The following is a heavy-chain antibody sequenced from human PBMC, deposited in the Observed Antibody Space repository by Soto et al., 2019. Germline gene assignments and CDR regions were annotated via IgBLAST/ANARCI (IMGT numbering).Heavy chain of an antibody. V-gene: IGHV3-53*04. Sequence: EVQVVESGGGLVQPGGSLRLSCAASGFTVSSYYMSWVRQAPGKGLEWVSVLYTGGSTYYADSVNGRFTISRHNSENTLYLQMNSLRVEDTAVYYCARGDLTDVWCIWTTVTVSS. CDR3: ARGDLTDV. J-gene: IGHJ6*04. CDR2: LYTGGST. CDR1: GFTVSSYY.